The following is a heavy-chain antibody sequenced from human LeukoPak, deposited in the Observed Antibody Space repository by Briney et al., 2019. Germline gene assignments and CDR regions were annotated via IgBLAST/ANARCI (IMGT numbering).Heavy chain of an antibody. CDR1: GGSFSGYY. D-gene: IGHD6-13*01. CDR2: INHSGST. J-gene: IGHJ3*02. V-gene: IGHV4-34*01. CDR3: ARPLGSSWVPYI. Sequence: SETLSLTCAVYGGSFSGYYWSWIRQPPGKGLEWIGEINHSGSTNYNPSLKSRVTISVDTSKNQFSLKLSSATAADTAGYYCARPLGSSWVPYIWGQGTMVIVSA.